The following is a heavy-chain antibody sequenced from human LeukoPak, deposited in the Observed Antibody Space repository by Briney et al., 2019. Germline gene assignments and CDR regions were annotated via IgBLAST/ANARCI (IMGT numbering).Heavy chain of an antibody. CDR2: ISGSGGST. CDR3: ARNPGYSYGPHFDY. J-gene: IGHJ4*02. D-gene: IGHD5-18*01. CDR1: GFTFSSYA. Sequence: PGGSLRLSCAASGFTFSSYAMSWVRQAPGKGLEWVSAISGSGGSTYYADSVKGRFTISRDNSKNTLYLQMNSLRADDTAVYYCARNPGYSYGPHFDYWGQGTLVTVSS. V-gene: IGHV3-23*01.